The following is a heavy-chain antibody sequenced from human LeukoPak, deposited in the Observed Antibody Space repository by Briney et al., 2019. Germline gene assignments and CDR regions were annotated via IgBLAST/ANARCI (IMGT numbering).Heavy chain of an antibody. D-gene: IGHD4-17*01. CDR3: ARYGANGDFDY. Sequence: GGSLRLSCAASGFIFSTYEMNWVRQAPGKGLEWVSYISSSGSTIYYADSVKGRFTISRDNAKNSLYLQMNSLRAEDTAVYYCARYGANGDFDYWGQGTLVTVSS. V-gene: IGHV3-48*03. J-gene: IGHJ4*02. CDR1: GFIFSTYE. CDR2: ISSSGSTI.